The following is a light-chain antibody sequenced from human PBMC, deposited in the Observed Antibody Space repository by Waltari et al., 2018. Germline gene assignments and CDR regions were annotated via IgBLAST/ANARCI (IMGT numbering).Light chain of an antibody. CDR3: MFWPSNVWV. V-gene: IGLV5-37*01. Sequence: QPVLTQPPSSSASPGESARLTCTLPSDINVGDFNIYWYQQKPGSPPRFLLYYNSDSEKAQGSGVPSRFSGSKDASAKAGILLISGLQFEDEADYYCMFWPSNVWVFGGGTKLTVL. J-gene: IGLJ3*02. CDR1: SDINVGDFN. CDR2: YNSDSEK.